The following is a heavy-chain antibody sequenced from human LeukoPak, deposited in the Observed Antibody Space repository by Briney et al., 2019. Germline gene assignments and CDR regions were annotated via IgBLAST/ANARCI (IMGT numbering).Heavy chain of an antibody. CDR3: AKDYPSHRSRSGSADFDY. D-gene: IGHD6-13*01. J-gene: IGHJ4*02. CDR1: GFTFDDYA. Sequence: GRSLRLSCAASGFTFDDYAMHWVRQAPGEGVEWVSGISWNSGSIGYADSVKGRFTISRDNAKNSLYLQMNSLRAEDTALYYCAKDYPSHRSRSGSADFDYWGQGTLVTASS. CDR2: ISWNSGSI. V-gene: IGHV3-9*01.